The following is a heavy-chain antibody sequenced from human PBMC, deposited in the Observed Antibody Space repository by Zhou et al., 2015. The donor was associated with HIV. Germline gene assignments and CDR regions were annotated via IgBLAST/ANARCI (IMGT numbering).Heavy chain of an antibody. D-gene: IGHD6-13*01. Sequence: QVQLVQSGAEVKKPGSSVKVSCKASGGIFSSYAITWVRQAPGQGLEWMGRIIPIFGTPNYAQKFQGRVTITADDSTTTAYMELSSLRSEDTAVYYCATRSSSWYRGQDVQKYYFDYWGQGTLVTVSS. CDR2: IIPIFGTP. J-gene: IGHJ4*02. V-gene: IGHV1-69*18. CDR1: GGIFSSYA. CDR3: ATRSSSWYRGQDVQKYYFDY.